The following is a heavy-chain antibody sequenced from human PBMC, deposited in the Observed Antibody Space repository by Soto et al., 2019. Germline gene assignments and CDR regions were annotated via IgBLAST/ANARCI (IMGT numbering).Heavy chain of an antibody. D-gene: IGHD3-10*01. CDR3: ARALSPGSYYPYYFDY. Sequence: SETLSLTCAVSGGSINNGDYYWSWIRQPPGKGLEWIGYIYYSGSTNYNPSLKSRVTISVDTSKNQFSLKLSSVTAADTAVYYCARALSPGSYYPYYFDYWGQGTLVTVSS. CDR2: IYYSGST. V-gene: IGHV4-61*08. J-gene: IGHJ4*02. CDR1: GGSINNGDYY.